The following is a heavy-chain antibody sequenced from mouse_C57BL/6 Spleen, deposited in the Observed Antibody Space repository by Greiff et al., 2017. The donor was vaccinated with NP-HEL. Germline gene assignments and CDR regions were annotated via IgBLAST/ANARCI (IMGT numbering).Heavy chain of an antibody. J-gene: IGHJ2*01. Sequence: VQLQQSGPELVKPGASVKISCKASGYAFSSSWMNWVKQRPGKGLEWIGRIYPGDGDTNYNGKFKGKATLTADKSSSTAYMQLSSLTSEDSAVYFCARSGNWDTFDYWGQGTTLTVSS. D-gene: IGHD4-1*01. V-gene: IGHV1-82*01. CDR3: ARSGNWDTFDY. CDR1: GYAFSSSW. CDR2: IYPGDGDT.